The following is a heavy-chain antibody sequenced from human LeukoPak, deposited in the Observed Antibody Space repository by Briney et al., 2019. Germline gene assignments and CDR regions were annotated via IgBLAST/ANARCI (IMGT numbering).Heavy chain of an antibody. D-gene: IGHD3-16*02. CDR2: T. J-gene: IGHJ4*02. V-gene: IGHV4-4*07. CDR3: AREDPYYDYVWGSYRYGYYFDY. Sequence: TNYNPSLMSRVTMSLDTSKNQFSLKLSSVTAADTAVYYCAREDPYYDYVWGSYRYGYYFDYWGQGTLVTVSS.